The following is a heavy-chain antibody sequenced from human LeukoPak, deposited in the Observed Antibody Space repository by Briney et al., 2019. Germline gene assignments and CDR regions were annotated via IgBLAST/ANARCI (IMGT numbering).Heavy chain of an antibody. CDR3: AKRIRDGYNSPIGY. CDR2: ISSSGSTI. D-gene: IGHD5-24*01. CDR1: GFTFSDYY. Sequence: GGSLRLSCAASGFTFSDYYMSWIRQAPGKGLEWVSYISSSGSTIYYADSVQGRFTISRDNSKNTLYLQMNSLKVEDTAIYYCAKRIRDGYNSPIGYWGQGVLVTVSS. J-gene: IGHJ4*02. V-gene: IGHV3-11*01.